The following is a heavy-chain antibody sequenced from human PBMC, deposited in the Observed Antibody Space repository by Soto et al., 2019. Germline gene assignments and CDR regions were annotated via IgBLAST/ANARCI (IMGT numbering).Heavy chain of an antibody. CDR2: ISGDGNIT. CDR1: GFIFSTYW. V-gene: IGHV3-74*03. J-gene: IGHJ4*02. D-gene: IGHD2-2*01. CDR3: TRGRRADPAVTGAH. Sequence: DVHLVESGGDRVQPGESLRLSCAVSGFIFSTYWMHWVRQIPGQSPFWVSRISGDGNITTYADSVRGRFTISRDNAKNTLYLQMNSLRVEDSAIYYCTRGRRADPAVTGAHWGKGTAVTVSS.